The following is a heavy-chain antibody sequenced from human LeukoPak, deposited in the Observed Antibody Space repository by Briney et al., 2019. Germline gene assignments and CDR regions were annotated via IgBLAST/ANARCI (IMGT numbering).Heavy chain of an antibody. V-gene: IGHV3-48*02. CDR2: ISSSNHAI. Sequence: GGSLRLSCAASGFIFSSYSMSWVRLAPGKGLEWLSYISSSNHAIYYADSVKGRFTISRDNAKNSLFLQMNSLRDEDTAVYYCARGYYSLGYFDYWGQGALVTVSS. D-gene: IGHD3-22*01. CDR1: GFIFSSYS. J-gene: IGHJ4*02. CDR3: ARGYYSLGYFDY.